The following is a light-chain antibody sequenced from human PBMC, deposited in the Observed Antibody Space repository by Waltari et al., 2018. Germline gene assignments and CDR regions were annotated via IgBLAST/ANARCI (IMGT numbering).Light chain of an antibody. CDR2: GAS. Sequence: EIVLTQSPGTLSLSPGERATLSCRASQSVSSSYLAWYQQKPGQAPRLLNYGASIRATGIPDRFSGSGSGTGFTLTISRLEPEDFAVYYCQQYGGSPYTFGQGTKLEIK. J-gene: IGKJ2*01. CDR3: QQYGGSPYT. V-gene: IGKV3-20*01. CDR1: QSVSSSY.